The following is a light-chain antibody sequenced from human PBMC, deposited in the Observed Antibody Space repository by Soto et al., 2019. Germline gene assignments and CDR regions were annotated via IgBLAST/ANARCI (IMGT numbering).Light chain of an antibody. CDR1: QSIDSW. V-gene: IGKV1-5*03. J-gene: IGKJ1*01. CDR3: QQYHSYPWT. CDR2: KAS. Sequence: DIQMTQSPSTLSKSVGDRVTITCRASQSIDSWLAWYQQKPGKVPNLLIYKASSLESGVPPRFSGSGSGTEFTLTISNLQPDDFATYYCQQYHSYPWTFGQGTKVEIK.